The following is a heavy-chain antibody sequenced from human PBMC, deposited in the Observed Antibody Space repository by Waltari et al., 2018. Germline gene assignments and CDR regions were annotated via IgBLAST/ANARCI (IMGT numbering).Heavy chain of an antibody. Sequence: EVHLVESGGDLVQPGGSLRVSCTASGFTLSAYWRPWVRRVPGEGLVGVERVSPEENTTDYADSVKVRFTSARDNGRNMLFLQMNGLRGEDTAAYYCARCLYSGTGIDLWGQGTQVTVSS. CDR2: VSPEENTT. CDR1: GFTLSAYW. D-gene: IGHD5-12*01. CDR3: ARCLYSGTGIDL. J-gene: IGHJ5*02. V-gene: IGHV3-74*01.